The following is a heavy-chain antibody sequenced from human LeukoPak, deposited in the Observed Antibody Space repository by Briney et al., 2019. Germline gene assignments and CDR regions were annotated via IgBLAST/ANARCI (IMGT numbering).Heavy chain of an antibody. J-gene: IGHJ4*02. CDR2: IWYDASRK. Sequence: PGTSLRLSCAASGFSFSSYGMHWVRQAPGKGLEWVALIWYDASRKYYADSVKGRFTISRDNSKNTVYLQMNSLRAEDTAVYYCAKDQRQVTYNWNRDYWGQGTLVTVSS. CDR1: GFSFSSYG. D-gene: IGHD1-20*01. V-gene: IGHV3-33*06. CDR3: AKDQRQVTYNWNRDY.